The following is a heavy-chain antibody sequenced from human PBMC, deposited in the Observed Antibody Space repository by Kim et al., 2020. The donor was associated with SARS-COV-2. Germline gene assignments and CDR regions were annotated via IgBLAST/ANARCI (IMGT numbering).Heavy chain of an antibody. CDR2: ISSSVSTI. J-gene: IGHJ6*02. Sequence: GGSLRLSCAASGFTFSDYYMSWIRQAPGKGLEWVSYISSSVSTIYYADSVKGRFTISRGNAKNSLYLQMNSLRAEDTAVYYCAAWAVVRPLYYYYGMDVWGQGTTVTVSS. V-gene: IGHV3-11*04. CDR3: AAWAVVRPLYYYYGMDV. D-gene: IGHD2-2*01. CDR1: GFTFSDYY.